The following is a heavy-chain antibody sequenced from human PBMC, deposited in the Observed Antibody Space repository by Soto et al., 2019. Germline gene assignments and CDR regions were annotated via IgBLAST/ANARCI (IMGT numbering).Heavy chain of an antibody. CDR1: VCSFIGSS. CDR2: IRSKTNSYAT. J-gene: IGHJ4*02. Sequence: RLCXRLSWSSGVCSFIGSSIHWVRHASGKGREFVGRIRSKTNSYATAYAASVKGRFTISRDDSKDTAYLQMNSLKPEDTAVYYCQRDPRPYSDRTRSDTWLETWGPGTLLKVYS. V-gene: IGHV3-73*01. CDR3: QRDPRPYSDRTRSDTWLET. D-gene: IGHD2-15*01.